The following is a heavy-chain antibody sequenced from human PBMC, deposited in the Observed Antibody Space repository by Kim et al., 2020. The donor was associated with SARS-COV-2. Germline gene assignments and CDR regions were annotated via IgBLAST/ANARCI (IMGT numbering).Heavy chain of an antibody. CDR3: ARGDSSSWTYYYYYYMDV. CDR1: GGSFSGYY. V-gene: IGHV4-34*01. J-gene: IGHJ6*03. CDR2: INHSGST. Sequence: SETLSLTCAVYGGSFSGYYWSWIRQPPGKGLEWIGEINHSGSTNYNPSLKSRVTISVDTSKNQFSLKLSSVTAADTAVYYCARGDSSSWTYYYYYYMDVWGKGTTVTVSS. D-gene: IGHD6-13*01.